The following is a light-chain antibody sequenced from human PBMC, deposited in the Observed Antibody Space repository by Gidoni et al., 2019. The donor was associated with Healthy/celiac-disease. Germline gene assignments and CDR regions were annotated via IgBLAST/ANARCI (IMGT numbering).Light chain of an antibody. CDR3: QQSYSTPFT. CDR1: QSISSY. V-gene: IGKV1-39*01. J-gene: IGKJ3*01. CDR2: AAS. Sequence: IHMTQSPSSQSASVGDRVTITCRASQSISSYLNWYQQKPGKAPKLLIYAASSLQSGVPSRFSGSGSGTDFTLTISSLQPEEFATYYCQQSYSTPFTFGPGTKVDIK.